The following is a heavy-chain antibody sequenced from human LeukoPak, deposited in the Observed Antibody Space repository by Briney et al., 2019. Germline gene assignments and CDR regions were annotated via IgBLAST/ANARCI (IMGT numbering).Heavy chain of an antibody. V-gene: IGHV1-8*03. J-gene: IGHJ6*03. Sequence: ASVKVSCKASGYTFTSYDINWVRQATGQGLEWMGWMNPNSGNTGYAQKFQGRVTITRNTSISTAYMELSSLRSEDTAVYYCARGYSSGWFPPYYYYYMDVWGKGTTVTVSS. CDR3: ARGYSSGWFPPYYYYYMDV. CDR1: GYTFTSYD. CDR2: MNPNSGNT. D-gene: IGHD6-19*01.